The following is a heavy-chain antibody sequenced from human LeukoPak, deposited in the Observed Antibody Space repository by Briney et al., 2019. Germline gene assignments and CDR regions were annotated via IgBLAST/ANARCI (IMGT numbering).Heavy chain of an antibody. V-gene: IGHV4-39*01. CDR2: IYYSGST. D-gene: IGHD4-17*01. CDR3: ARHRGDYGDSSHTPLYYYYYMDV. Sequence: SETLSLTCTVSGGSISSSSYYWGWIRQPPGKGLEWIGSIYYSGSTYYNPSPKSRVTISVDTSKNQFSLKLSSVTAADTAVYYCARHRGDYGDSSHTPLYYYYYMDVWGKGTTVTVSS. CDR1: GGSISSSSYY. J-gene: IGHJ6*03.